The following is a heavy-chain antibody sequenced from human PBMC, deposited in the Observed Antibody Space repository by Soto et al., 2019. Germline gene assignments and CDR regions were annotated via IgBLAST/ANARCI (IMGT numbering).Heavy chain of an antibody. CDR3: ADYGYSSSWHYYYYMDV. CDR1: GFTFSSYA. D-gene: IGHD6-13*01. CDR2: ISGSGGST. J-gene: IGHJ6*03. Sequence: GGSLRLSCAASGFTFSSYAMSWVRQAPGKGLEWVSAISGSGGSTYYADSVKGRFTISRDNSKNTLYLQMNSLRAEDTAVYYCADYGYSSSWHYYYYMDVWGKGTTVTVSS. V-gene: IGHV3-23*01.